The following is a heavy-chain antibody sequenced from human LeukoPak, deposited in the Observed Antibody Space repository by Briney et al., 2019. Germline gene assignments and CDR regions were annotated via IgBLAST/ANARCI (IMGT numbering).Heavy chain of an antibody. CDR2: IKAGNGDT. CDR1: GYIFTKYV. V-gene: IGHV1-3*01. D-gene: IGHD2-21*01. J-gene: IGHJ4*02. Sequence: ASVKVSCKASGYIFTKYVVHWVRQAPGQRPEWMGWIKAGNGDTKYSQNFQDRLTITRDTSASTVYMELSSLTSEDTALYYCGRDDCGDTCLPGGYWGQGTLVTVSS. CDR3: GRDDCGDTCLPGGY.